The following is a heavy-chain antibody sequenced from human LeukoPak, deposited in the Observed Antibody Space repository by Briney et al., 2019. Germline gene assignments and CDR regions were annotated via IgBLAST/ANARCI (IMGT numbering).Heavy chain of an antibody. CDR3: ARYPTSFESRGTYFAR. J-gene: IGHJ4*02. D-gene: IGHD1-26*01. V-gene: IGHV3-21*01. CDR2: ISSRSSFI. CDR1: GFTFSSYN. Sequence: GGSLRLSCAASGFTFSSYNMVWVHQAPGKGLEWVSSISSRSSFISYADSVKGRFTVSRDNAKNSLYLEMNNLRAEDTAVYYCARYPTSFESRGTYFARWGQGTLVTVSS.